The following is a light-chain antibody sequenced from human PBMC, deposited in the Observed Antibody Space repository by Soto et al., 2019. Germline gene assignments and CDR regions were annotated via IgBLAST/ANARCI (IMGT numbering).Light chain of an antibody. J-gene: IGLJ2*01. Sequence: NFMLTQPHSVSESPGKTVTISCTGSSGSIASNYVQRYQQRPGSAPTTVIYEDNQRPSGVPDRFSGSIDSSSNSASLTISGLKTEDEADYYCQSYDSSNPYVVFGGGTKLTVL. V-gene: IGLV6-57*02. CDR3: QSYDSSNPYVV. CDR1: SGSIASNY. CDR2: EDN.